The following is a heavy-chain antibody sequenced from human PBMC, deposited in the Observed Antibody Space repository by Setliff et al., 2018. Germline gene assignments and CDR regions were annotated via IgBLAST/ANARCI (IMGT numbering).Heavy chain of an antibody. CDR1: GGSISGSHYY. CDR3: TRPHGGDYAFDI. CDR2: TYYNGTA. J-gene: IGHJ3*02. V-gene: IGHV4-39*07. Sequence: SETMSLTCSVSGGSISGSHYYWVWMRQPPGKRLEWIGSTYYNGTAYYNPSLQSRVTKSLDTSKNQVSLRLTSVTAADTALYYCTRPHGGDYAFDIWGPGTMVTVSS. D-gene: IGHD4-17*01.